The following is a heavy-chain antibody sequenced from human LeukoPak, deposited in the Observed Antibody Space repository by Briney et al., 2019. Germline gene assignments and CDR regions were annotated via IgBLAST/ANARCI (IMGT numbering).Heavy chain of an antibody. V-gene: IGHV3-66*02. CDR2: IHSGGST. CDR3: VRAGLDSSGQHPHDY. CDR1: GGSISSSSYY. J-gene: IGHJ4*02. Sequence: ETLSLTCTVSGGSISSSSYYWGWIRQPPGKGLEWVAVIHSGGSTYHADSVKGRFIIYRDNSKNTLYLQMNSLRAEDTAVYYCVRAGLDSSGQHPHDYWGQGTLVTVSS. D-gene: IGHD3-22*01.